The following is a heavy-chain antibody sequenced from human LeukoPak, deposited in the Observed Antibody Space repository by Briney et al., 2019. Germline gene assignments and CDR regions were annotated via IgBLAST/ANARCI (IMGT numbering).Heavy chain of an antibody. J-gene: IGHJ4*02. CDR2: VGGSGVST. CDR1: GFTFSSYA. Sequence: QPGGSLRLSCAASGFTFSSYAMSWVRQAPGKGLEWVSRVGGSGVSTYYADSVKGRFTISRDNSKNTLYLQMNSLRVEDTAVYYCARDRQDITMMSDYWGQGTLVTVSS. CDR3: ARDRQDITMMSDY. D-gene: IGHD3-22*01. V-gene: IGHV3-23*01.